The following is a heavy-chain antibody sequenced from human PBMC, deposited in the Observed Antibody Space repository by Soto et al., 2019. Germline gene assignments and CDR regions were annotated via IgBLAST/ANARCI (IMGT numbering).Heavy chain of an antibody. Sequence: QVQLVQSGAEVKKPGSSVKVSCKASGGTFSRDTISWVRQAPGQGLEWMGAIIPIFSTTNYAQKFQGRVTITADESTKTAFMELSSLRSDDTAVYYCARAGITFFGVVTRNSDYYYGLDVWGQGTTVTVSS. CDR1: GGTFSRDT. CDR2: IIPIFSTT. CDR3: ARAGITFFGVVTRNSDYYYGLDV. J-gene: IGHJ6*02. D-gene: IGHD3-3*01. V-gene: IGHV1-69*01.